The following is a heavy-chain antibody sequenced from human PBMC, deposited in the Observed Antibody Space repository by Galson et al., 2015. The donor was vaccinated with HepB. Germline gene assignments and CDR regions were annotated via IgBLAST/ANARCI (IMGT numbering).Heavy chain of an antibody. D-gene: IGHD3-22*01. CDR2: IIPFLAIA. CDR1: GGTFSSYT. CDR3: ARDRGRGGTYYYDNSGSEAFDI. V-gene: IGHV1-69*04. Sequence: SVKVSCKASGGTFSSYTINWVRQAPGQGLQWMGRIIPFLAIANYAQKFQGRVTITADKSTSTAYMELSSLRSEDTAVYYCARDRGRGGTYYYDNSGSEAFDIWGQGTMVTVSS. J-gene: IGHJ3*02.